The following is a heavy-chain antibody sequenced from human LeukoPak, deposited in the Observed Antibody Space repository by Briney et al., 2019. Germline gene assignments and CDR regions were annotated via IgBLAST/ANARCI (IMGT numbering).Heavy chain of an antibody. V-gene: IGHV3-53*01. J-gene: IGHJ3*02. CDR2: IYSGGST. Sequence: GGSLRLSCPACGFTLSSNYMSWVRQAPGKGLEWVSVIYSGGSTYYADSVKGRFTISRDNSKNTLYLEVDSLRADDTAVYSCARDPPSVVANAFHIWGQGTMVTVSS. CDR1: GFTLSSNY. CDR3: ARDPPSVVANAFHI. D-gene: IGHD5-12*01.